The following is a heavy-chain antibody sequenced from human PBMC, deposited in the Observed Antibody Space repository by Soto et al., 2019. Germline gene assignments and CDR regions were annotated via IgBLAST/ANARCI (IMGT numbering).Heavy chain of an antibody. CDR2: IYWNDDK. J-gene: IGHJ5*01. CDR1: GFSLSTSGVG. CDR3: ADGWWLAYSSGSWFDS. V-gene: IGHV2-5*01. D-gene: IGHD6-19*01. Sequence: SGPTLVNPTQTLTLTCTVSGFSLSTSGVGVGWIRQPPGKALEWLAHIYWNDDKLYSPSLKSRLAITKDTSKNQVVLRMTNMVPVDTATYFCADGWWLAYSSGSWFDSWGQGTLVTVSS.